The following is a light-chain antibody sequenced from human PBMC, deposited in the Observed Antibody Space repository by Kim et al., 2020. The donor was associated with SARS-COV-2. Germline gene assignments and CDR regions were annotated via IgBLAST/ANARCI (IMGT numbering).Light chain of an antibody. CDR1: QSVTSY. V-gene: IGKV3-11*01. CDR3: QQRFNWPLT. J-gene: IGKJ4*01. Sequence: EIVLTQSPGTLSLSPGERATLSCRASQSVTSYVAWYQQKPGQAPRLLIYDASNRATGIPARFSGSGSGTDFTLTIISLKPEDFAVYYCQQRFNWPLTFGGGTKVDIK. CDR2: DAS.